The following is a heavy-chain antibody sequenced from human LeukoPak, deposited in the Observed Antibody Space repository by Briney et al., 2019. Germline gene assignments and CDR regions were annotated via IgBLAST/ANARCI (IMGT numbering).Heavy chain of an antibody. CDR2: ISGHGGNT. J-gene: IGHJ3*02. CDR1: GFTFDDYA. D-gene: IGHD3-22*01. V-gene: IGHV3-43*02. Sequence: PGGSLRLSCAASGFTFDDYAMHWVRQAPGKGLEWVSLISGHGGNTYYADSVKGRFTISRDNSRNSLYLQMNSLRTEDTALYYCAKDHRLIVVAYAFDIWGQGTMVTVSP. CDR3: AKDHRLIVVAYAFDI.